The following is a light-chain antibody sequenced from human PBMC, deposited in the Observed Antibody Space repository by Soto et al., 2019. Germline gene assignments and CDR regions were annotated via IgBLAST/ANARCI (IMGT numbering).Light chain of an antibody. CDR1: AGAVTSGLY. Sequence: QAVVTQEPSMTVSPGGTVTLTWASSAGAVTSGLYPYWFQQRPGQAPRTLIYDTNKRQSWTPARFSGSVVGDKAALTLSDAQPEDEADYYCMLSYGGARFGGGTKLTVL. CDR2: DTN. CDR3: MLSYGGAR. J-gene: IGLJ2*01. V-gene: IGLV7-46*01.